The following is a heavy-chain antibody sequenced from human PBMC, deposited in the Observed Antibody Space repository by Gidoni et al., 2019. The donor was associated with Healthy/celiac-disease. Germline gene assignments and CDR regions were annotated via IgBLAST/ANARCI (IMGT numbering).Heavy chain of an antibody. J-gene: IGHJ4*02. Sequence: QVQLVESGGGLVKPGGYMRLSCAASGFTFSDYYMSWIRQAPGEGLEGVSYISSSSSYTNYADSVKGRFTISRDNAKNSLYLQMNSLRAEDTAVYYCARVPLGFRETSIDYWGQGTLVTVSS. CDR3: ARVPLGFRETSIDY. V-gene: IGHV3-11*05. CDR1: GFTFSDYY. CDR2: ISSSSSYT. D-gene: IGHD3-10*01.